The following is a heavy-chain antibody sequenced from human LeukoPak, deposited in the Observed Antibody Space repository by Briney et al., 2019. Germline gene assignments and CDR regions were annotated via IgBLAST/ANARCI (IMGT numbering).Heavy chain of an antibody. V-gene: IGHV3-21*04. D-gene: IGHD6-19*01. CDR3: AKDRGRYRSGWGSKVGY. CDR1: GFTFSSYS. Sequence: PGGSLRLSCAASGFTFSSYSMNWVRQAPGKGLEWVSSISSSSSYIYYADSVKGRFTISRDNSKNTLYLQMNSLRAEDTALYYCAKDRGRYRSGWGSKVGYWGQGTLVTVSS. CDR2: ISSSSSYI. J-gene: IGHJ4*02.